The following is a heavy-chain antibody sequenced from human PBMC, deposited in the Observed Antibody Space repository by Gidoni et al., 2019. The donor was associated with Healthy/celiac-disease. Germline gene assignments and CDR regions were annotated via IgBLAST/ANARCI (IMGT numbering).Heavy chain of an antibody. Sequence: EVQLVESGGGLVKPGGSLRLSCAASGFTFSNAWMSWVRQAPGKGLEWVGRIKSKTDGGTTDYAAPVKGRFTISRDDSKNTLYLQMNSLKTEDTAVYYCTTDYYDSSGYRVDYWGQGTLVTVSS. CDR1: GFTFSNAW. D-gene: IGHD3-22*01. V-gene: IGHV3-15*01. CDR2: IKSKTDGGTT. CDR3: TTDYYDSSGYRVDY. J-gene: IGHJ4*02.